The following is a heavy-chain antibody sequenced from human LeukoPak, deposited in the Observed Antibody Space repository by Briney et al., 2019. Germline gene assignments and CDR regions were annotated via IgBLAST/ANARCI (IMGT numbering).Heavy chain of an antibody. D-gene: IGHD6-19*01. CDR1: GGSLSGYY. J-gene: IGHJ4*02. CDR2: INHSGST. Sequence: SETLSLTCAVYGGSLSGYYWSWIRQPPGKGLEWIGEINHSGSTNYNPSLKSRVTISVDTSKNQFSLKLSSVTAADTAVYYCAREPGIAVAGTSLFDYWGQGTLVTVSS. CDR3: AREPGIAVAGTSLFDY. V-gene: IGHV4-34*01.